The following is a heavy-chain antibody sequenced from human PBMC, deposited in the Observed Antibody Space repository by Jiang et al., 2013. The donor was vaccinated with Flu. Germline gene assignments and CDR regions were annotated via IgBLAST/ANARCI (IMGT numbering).Heavy chain of an antibody. CDR3: AKDTPLYCSGGSCSPGLDY. D-gene: IGHD2-15*01. Sequence: SVKVSCKASGYTFTDYFIHWVRQAPGQGLEWMGWINPKSGGTHYAQKFQGWVTMTRDTSITTAYMELSRLKSDDTAVYYCAKDTPLYCSGGSCSPGLDYWGQGTLVTVSS. J-gene: IGHJ4*02. CDR1: GYTFTDYF. CDR2: INPKSGGT. V-gene: IGHV1-2*04.